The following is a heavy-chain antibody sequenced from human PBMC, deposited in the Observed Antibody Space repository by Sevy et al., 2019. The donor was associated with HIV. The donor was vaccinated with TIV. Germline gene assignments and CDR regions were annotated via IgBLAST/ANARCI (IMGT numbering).Heavy chain of an antibody. Sequence: GGSLRLSCAASGFTFSSYWMSWVRQAPGKGLEWVANIKQDGSEKYYVDSVKGRFTIYRDNAKNSLYLQMNSLRAEDTAVYYCARARSAGTTNYYYGMDVWGQGTTVTVSS. CDR2: IKQDGSEK. D-gene: IGHD1-1*01. J-gene: IGHJ6*02. CDR1: GFTFSSYW. V-gene: IGHV3-7*01. CDR3: ARARSAGTTNYYYGMDV.